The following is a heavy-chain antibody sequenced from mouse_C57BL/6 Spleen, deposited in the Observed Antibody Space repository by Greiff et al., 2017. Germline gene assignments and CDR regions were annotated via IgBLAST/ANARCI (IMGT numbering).Heavy chain of an antibody. CDR3: ARYDYDEEYYAMDY. V-gene: IGHV1-53*01. CDR2: INPSNGGT. CDR1: GYTFTSYW. D-gene: IGHD2-4*01. J-gene: IGHJ4*01. Sequence: QVQLQQPGTELVKPGASVKLSCKASGYTFTSYWMHWVKQRPGQGLEWIGNINPSNGGTNYNEKFKSKATLTVYKSSSTAYMQLSSLTSADSAVYYCARYDYDEEYYAMDYWGQGTSVTVSS.